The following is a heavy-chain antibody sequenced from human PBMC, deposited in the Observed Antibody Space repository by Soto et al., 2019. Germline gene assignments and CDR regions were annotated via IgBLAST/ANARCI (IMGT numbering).Heavy chain of an antibody. CDR2: INWNGNYK. Sequence: GGSLRLSCAASGFTFDEFGMSWVRQVPGKGPEWVSGINWNGNYKHYGDSVRGRFTISRDNSKNMLYLQMSSLRAEDTAVYYCAKDNCSGGDCFSRFDCWGQGTQVTVS. CDR3: AKDNCSGGDCFSRFDC. D-gene: IGHD2-15*01. J-gene: IGHJ4*02. V-gene: IGHV3-20*04. CDR1: GFTFDEFG.